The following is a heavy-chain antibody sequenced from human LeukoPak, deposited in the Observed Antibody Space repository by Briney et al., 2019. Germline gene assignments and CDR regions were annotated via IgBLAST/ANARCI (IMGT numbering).Heavy chain of an antibody. J-gene: IGHJ4*02. CDR3: AREPDYGDYYFDY. D-gene: IGHD4-17*01. Sequence: GGSLRLSCAASGFTFSSYWMHWVRHAPGKGLVWVSRINSDGSSTIYADSVKGRFTISRDNAKNTLYLQMNSLRAEDTAVYYCAREPDYGDYYFDYWGQGTLVTVSS. CDR2: INSDGSST. V-gene: IGHV3-74*01. CDR1: GFTFSSYW.